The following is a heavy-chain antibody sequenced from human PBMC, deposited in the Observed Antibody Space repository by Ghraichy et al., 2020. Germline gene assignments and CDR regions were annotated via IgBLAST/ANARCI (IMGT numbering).Heavy chain of an antibody. J-gene: IGHJ4*02. Sequence: GGSLRLSCAASGFTFSSYAMHWVRQAPGKGLEWVAVISYDGSNKYYEDSVKGRFTISRDNSKNTLYLQMNSLRAEDTAVYYCARESLMIQLCFDYWGQGTLVTVSS. D-gene: IGHD5-18*01. V-gene: IGHV3-30-3*01. CDR3: ARESLMIQLCFDY. CDR2: ISYDGSNK. CDR1: GFTFSSYA.